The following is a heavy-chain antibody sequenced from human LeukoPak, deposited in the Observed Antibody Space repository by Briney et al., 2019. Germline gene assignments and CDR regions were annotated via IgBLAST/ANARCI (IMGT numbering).Heavy chain of an antibody. CDR2: IYYSGST. CDR1: GGSISSSSYY. Sequence: PSETLSLTCTVSGGSISSSSYYWGWLRQPPGKGLEWIGSIYYSGSTYYNPSLKSRVTISVDTSKNQFSLKLSSVTAADTAVYYCARDKLRFLEWLSVLEEFDPWGQGTLVTVSS. CDR3: ARDKLRFLEWLSVLEEFDP. J-gene: IGHJ5*02. D-gene: IGHD3-3*01. V-gene: IGHV4-39*07.